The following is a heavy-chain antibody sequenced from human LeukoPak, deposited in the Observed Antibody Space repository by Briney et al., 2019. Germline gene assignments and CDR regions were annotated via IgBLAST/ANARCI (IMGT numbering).Heavy chain of an antibody. Sequence: GGSLRLSCAASGFTFSSYWMHWVRQAPGKGLVWVSRINSDGSSTSYADSVKGRFTISRDNAKNTLYLQMNSLRAEDTAVYYCARARFGELLFSPSPTWGQGTLVTVSS. V-gene: IGHV3-74*01. J-gene: IGHJ4*02. CDR2: INSDGSST. CDR3: ARARFGELLFSPSPT. CDR1: GFTFSSYW. D-gene: IGHD3-10*01.